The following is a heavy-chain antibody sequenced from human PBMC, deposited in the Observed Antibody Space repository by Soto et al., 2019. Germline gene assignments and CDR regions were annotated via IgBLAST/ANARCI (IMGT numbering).Heavy chain of an antibody. CDR3: ARINWNDQEIDY. CDR1: GGSISSYY. CDR2: IYYSGST. Sequence: QVQLQESGPGLVKPSETLSLTCTVSGGSISSYYWSWIRQPPGKGLEWIGYIYYSGSTNYNPSLKSRVTISVDTSKNQFSLKLSSVTAADTAVYYCARINWNDQEIDYWGQGTLVTVSS. D-gene: IGHD1-20*01. J-gene: IGHJ4*02. V-gene: IGHV4-59*01.